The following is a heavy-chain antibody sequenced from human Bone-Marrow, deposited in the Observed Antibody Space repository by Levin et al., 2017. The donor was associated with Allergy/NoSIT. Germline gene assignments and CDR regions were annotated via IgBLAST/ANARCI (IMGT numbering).Heavy chain of an antibody. J-gene: IGHJ5*02. Sequence: EASVKVSCKASGYTFTSYGISWVRQAPGQGLEWMGWISAYNGNTNYAQKLQGRVTMTTDTSTSTAYMELRSLRSDDTAVYYCARYCSSTSCDIFDPWGQGTLVTVSS. CDR3: ARYCSSTSCDIFDP. CDR2: ISAYNGNT. D-gene: IGHD2-2*02. CDR1: GYTFTSYG. V-gene: IGHV1-18*01.